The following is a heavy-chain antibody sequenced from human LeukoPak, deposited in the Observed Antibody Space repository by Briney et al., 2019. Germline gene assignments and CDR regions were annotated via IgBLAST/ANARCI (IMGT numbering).Heavy chain of an antibody. J-gene: IGHJ3*02. CDR3: ARDPVAFYSSGPHGDI. D-gene: IGHD6-19*01. CDR1: GYTFTSYY. CDR2: INPNSGGT. Sequence: ASVKVSCKASGYTFTSYYMHWVRQAPGQGLEWMGWINPNSGGTNYAQKFQGRVTMTRDTSISTAYMELSRLRSDDTAVYYCARDPVAFYSSGPHGDIWGQGTMVTVSS. V-gene: IGHV1-2*02.